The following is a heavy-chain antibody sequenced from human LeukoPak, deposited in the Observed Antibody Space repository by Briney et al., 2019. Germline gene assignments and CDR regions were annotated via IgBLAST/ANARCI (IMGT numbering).Heavy chain of an antibody. CDR3: ARSLIGIDDY. CDR2: INTDGSTT. J-gene: IGHJ4*02. CDR1: GFAFRNSW. D-gene: IGHD1-20*01. V-gene: IGHV3-74*01. Sequence: QPGGSLRLSCAASGFAFRNSWMHWVRQAPGKGLVWVSRINTDGSTTTYADSVKGRFTISRDNAKNTLYLEMNSLGAEDTAVYYCARSLIGIDDYWGQGSLVTVSS.